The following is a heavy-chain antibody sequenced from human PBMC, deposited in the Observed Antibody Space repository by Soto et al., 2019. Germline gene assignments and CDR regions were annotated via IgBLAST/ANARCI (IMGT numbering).Heavy chain of an antibody. CDR3: TKGDVPASGTLGFDC. J-gene: IGHJ4*02. CDR2: ISRSGSST. CDR1: GFTFSDYV. D-gene: IGHD6-13*01. Sequence: GSLRLSGAASGFTFSDYVMAWVRQAPGKGLEWVSGISRSGSSTYYADSVRGRLTISRDSSRNTLSLQMNSLRAEDTAVYFCTKGDVPASGTLGFDCWGQGTLVTVSS. V-gene: IGHV3-23*01.